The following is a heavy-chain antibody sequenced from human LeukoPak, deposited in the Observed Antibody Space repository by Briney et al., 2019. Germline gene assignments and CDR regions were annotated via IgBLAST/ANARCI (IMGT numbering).Heavy chain of an antibody. Sequence: SETLSLTCAVYGGSFSGYYWSWIRQPPGKGLEWIGEINHSGSTNYNPSLKSRVTISVDTSKNQFSLKLSSVTAADTAAYYCASRYYDILTGYYDYWGQGTLVTVSS. D-gene: IGHD3-9*01. J-gene: IGHJ4*02. CDR1: GGSFSGYY. CDR2: INHSGST. CDR3: ASRYYDILTGYYDY. V-gene: IGHV4-34*01.